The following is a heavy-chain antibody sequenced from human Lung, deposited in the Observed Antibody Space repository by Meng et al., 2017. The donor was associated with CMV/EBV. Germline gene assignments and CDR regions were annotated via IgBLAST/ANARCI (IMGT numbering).Heavy chain of an antibody. J-gene: IGHJ4*02. CDR2: INPRSGGT. D-gene: IGHD2-2*01. Sequence: SVXVSXXASGYTFAGYHLHWVRQAPGQGLEWLGWINPRSGGTNYAPNFRGRVTMTTDTSVNTVYMQLSRLIPDDTATYFCARWGGGDIIVVPAAFDNWGQGTXVTVSS. CDR3: ARWGGGDIIVVPAAFDN. CDR1: GYTFAGYH. V-gene: IGHV1-2*02.